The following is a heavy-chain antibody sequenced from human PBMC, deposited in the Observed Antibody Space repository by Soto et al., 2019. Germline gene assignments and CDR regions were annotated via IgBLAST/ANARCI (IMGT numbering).Heavy chain of an antibody. V-gene: IGHV3-73*01. CDR3: TSPENADYYDSSGYYYYYYGMDV. J-gene: IGHJ6*02. CDR2: VRSEAHSYAT. Sequence: PGGSLRLSCAASGFAFSWSALHWVRQVSGKGLEWVGRVRSEAHSYATAYAASVKGRFTISRDDSKNTAYLHMNSLKTEDTAVYYCTSPENADYYDSSGYYYYYYGMDVWGQGTTVTVSS. CDR1: GFAFSWSA. D-gene: IGHD3-22*01.